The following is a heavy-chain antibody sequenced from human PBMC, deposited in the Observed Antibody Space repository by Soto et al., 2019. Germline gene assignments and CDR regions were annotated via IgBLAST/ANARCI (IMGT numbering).Heavy chain of an antibody. Sequence: EVQLLESGGGVVQPGGSLRLSCAASGFTFSAYAMSWVRQAPGKGLQWVSGVGGSDTDKHYADSVRGCFTVSRDNSKNTQYLQMNHMGADDTAVYYGAKAATAVNGVWDPFDMWGQGTEVTVSS. CDR3: AKAATAVNGVWDPFDM. CDR1: GFTFSAYA. J-gene: IGHJ3*02. CDR2: VGGSDTDK. D-gene: IGHD2-8*01. V-gene: IGHV3-23*05.